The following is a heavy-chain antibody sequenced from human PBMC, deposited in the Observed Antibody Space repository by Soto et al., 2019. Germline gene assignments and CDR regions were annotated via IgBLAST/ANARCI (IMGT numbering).Heavy chain of an antibody. CDR1: GFTFSSYS. J-gene: IGHJ4*02. Sequence: EVQLVGSGGGLVKPGGSLRLSCAASGFTFSSYSMNWVRQAPGKGLEWVSSISSSSSYIYYADSVKGRFTISRDNAKNSLYLQMNSLRAEDTAVYYCARRGPYCSGGSCYHKYFDYWGQGTLATVSS. D-gene: IGHD2-15*01. V-gene: IGHV3-21*01. CDR2: ISSSSSYI. CDR3: ARRGPYCSGGSCYHKYFDY.